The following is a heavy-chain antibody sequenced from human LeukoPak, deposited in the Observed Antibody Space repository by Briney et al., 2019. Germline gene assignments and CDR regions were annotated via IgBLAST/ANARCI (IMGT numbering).Heavy chain of an antibody. Sequence: GGSLRLSCAASGFTFSNYAMNWVRQAPGKGLEWVSSISSSSSYIYYADSVKGRFTISRDNAKNSLYLQMNSLRAEDTAMYYCAREGQLPFDWFDPWGQGTLVTVSS. D-gene: IGHD2-2*01. V-gene: IGHV3-21*01. J-gene: IGHJ5*02. CDR1: GFTFSNYA. CDR3: AREGQLPFDWFDP. CDR2: ISSSSSYI.